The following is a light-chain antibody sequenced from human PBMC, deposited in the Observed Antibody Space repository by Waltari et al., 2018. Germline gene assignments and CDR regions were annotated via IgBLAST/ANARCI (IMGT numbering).Light chain of an antibody. V-gene: IGLV1-44*01. CDR1: SSNIGSNI. CDR3: AAWDDSLHGYV. CDR2: SNN. J-gene: IGLJ1*01. Sequence: QSVLTQPPSASGTPGQRVTISCSGSSSNIGSNIVNWYQQRPGTAPKLLIYSNNQWPSGALDRFSGSKSGTSAALAISGLQSEDEAEYYCAAWDDSLHGYVFGTGTEVTVL.